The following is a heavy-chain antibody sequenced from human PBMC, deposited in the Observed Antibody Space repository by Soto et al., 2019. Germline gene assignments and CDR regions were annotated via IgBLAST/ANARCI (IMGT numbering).Heavy chain of an antibody. CDR1: GGSISSGGYY. J-gene: IGHJ3*02. Sequence: PSETLSLTCTVSGGSISSGGYYWSWIRQHPGKGLEWIGYIYYSGSTYYNPSLKSRVTISVDTSKNQFSLKLSSVTAADTAVYYCARELVYYDSSGSAFDSWGQGTMVTVSS. CDR3: ARELVYYDSSGSAFDS. D-gene: IGHD3-22*01. CDR2: IYYSGST. V-gene: IGHV4-31*03.